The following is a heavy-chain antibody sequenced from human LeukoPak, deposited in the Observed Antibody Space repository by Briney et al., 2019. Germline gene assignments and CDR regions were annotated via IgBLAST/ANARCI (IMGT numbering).Heavy chain of an antibody. V-gene: IGHV4-34*01. CDR1: GGSFSGYY. CDR2: INHSGST. CDR3: ARDLAYYYDSSGYSYYFDY. Sequence: SETLSLTCAVYGGSFSGYYWSWIRQPPGKGLEWIGEINHSGSTYYNPSLKSRVTISVDTSKNQFSLKLSSVTAADTAVYYCARDLAYYYDSSGYSYYFDYWGQGTLVTVSS. D-gene: IGHD3-22*01. J-gene: IGHJ4*02.